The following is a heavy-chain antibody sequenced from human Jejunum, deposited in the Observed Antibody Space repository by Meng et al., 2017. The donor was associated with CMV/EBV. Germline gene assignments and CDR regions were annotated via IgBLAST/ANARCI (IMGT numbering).Heavy chain of an antibody. CDR2: TYYGGST. CDR3: ARGVHGRYCPGTCYPVDY. Sequence: SSGSYYWGWIRHPPGKGLEWIGNTYYGGSTYYNPSLSSRVSISVDTSKDQFSLKLNSVTAADTAVYYCARGVHGRYCPGTCYPVDYWGQGTLVTVS. D-gene: IGHD2-8*02. V-gene: IGHV4-39*07. CDR1: SSGSYY. J-gene: IGHJ4*02.